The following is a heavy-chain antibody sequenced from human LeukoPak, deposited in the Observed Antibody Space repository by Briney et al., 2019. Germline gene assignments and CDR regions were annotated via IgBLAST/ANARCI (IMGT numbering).Heavy chain of an antibody. V-gene: IGHV4-34*01. CDR1: GGSFSGYY. Sequence: SETLSLTCAVYGGSFSGYYWSWIRQPPGKGLEWIGEINHSGSTNYNPSLKSRVTISVDTSKNQFSLKLSSVTAADTAVYYCARGGAATVTTSYYYYYYYMDVWGKGTTVTVSS. J-gene: IGHJ6*03. D-gene: IGHD4-11*01. CDR2: INHSGST. CDR3: ARGGAATVTTSYYYYYYYMDV.